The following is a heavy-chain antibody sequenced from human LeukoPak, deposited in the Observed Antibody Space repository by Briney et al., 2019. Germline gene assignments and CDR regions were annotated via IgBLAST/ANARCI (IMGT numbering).Heavy chain of an antibody. CDR2: IYHSGST. Sequence: PSETLSLTCTVSGGSISSGGYSWSWIRQPPGKGLEWIGYIYHSGSTYYNPSLKSRVTISVDRSKNQFSLKLSSVTAADTAVYYCARVFYYDSSGYYSDLYFDYWGQGTLVTVSS. CDR1: GGSISSGGYS. D-gene: IGHD3-22*01. V-gene: IGHV4-30-2*01. J-gene: IGHJ4*02. CDR3: ARVFYYDSSGYYSDLYFDY.